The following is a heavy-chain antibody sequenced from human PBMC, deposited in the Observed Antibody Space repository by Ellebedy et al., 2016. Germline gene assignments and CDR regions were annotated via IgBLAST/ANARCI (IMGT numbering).Heavy chain of an antibody. Sequence: GESLKISCAASGFTFSNYGMHWVRQAPGKGLEWVAVIWFDGSYKYYADSVKGRFTISRDNSKNTLYLQMNSLRAEDTAVYYCARDVTPYGDYVYFDYWGQGTLVTVSS. J-gene: IGHJ4*02. CDR2: IWFDGSYK. V-gene: IGHV3-33*01. CDR1: GFTFSNYG. D-gene: IGHD4-17*01. CDR3: ARDVTPYGDYVYFDY.